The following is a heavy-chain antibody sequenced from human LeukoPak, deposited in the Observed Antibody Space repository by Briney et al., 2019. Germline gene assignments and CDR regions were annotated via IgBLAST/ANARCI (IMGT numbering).Heavy chain of an antibody. Sequence: GGSLRLSCAASGFSVSSYYMDWVRQAPGKGLEWVSSISSSGVNTYYADSVKGRFSISRDNSKNTLYLQMNSLRVEDTAIYYCAKDKGRWRFDYWGQGALVTLSS. CDR3: AKDKGRWRFDY. CDR2: ISSSGVNT. D-gene: IGHD5-24*01. V-gene: IGHV3-23*01. J-gene: IGHJ4*02. CDR1: GFSVSSYY.